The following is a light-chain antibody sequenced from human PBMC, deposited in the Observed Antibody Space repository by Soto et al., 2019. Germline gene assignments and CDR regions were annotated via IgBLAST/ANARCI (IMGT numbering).Light chain of an antibody. V-gene: IGKV3-11*01. CDR2: EAS. CDR3: QQHAHWPLT. Sequence: EVVLTQSASTLSLSTGERATLSCRASQSVGNNLAWYQQKPGQAPGLLIYEASTRATGIPARFSGSGSGTDFTLTISSLEPEDFAVYYCQQHAHWPLTFGGRTKVAIK. CDR1: QSVGNN. J-gene: IGKJ4*01.